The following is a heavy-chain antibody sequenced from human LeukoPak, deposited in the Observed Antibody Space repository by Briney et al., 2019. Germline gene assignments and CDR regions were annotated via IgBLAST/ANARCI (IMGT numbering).Heavy chain of an antibody. V-gene: IGHV1-18*01. J-gene: IGHJ4*02. CDR1: GYTFIIYG. CDR3: ARDLVYNDSETYYNGPGY. Sequence: GASVKVSCKGSGYTFIIYGINWVRQAPGQGLEWMGWISPYNGNTIYAQKLQGRVTMTTDTSTNTAYMELRSLRSDDTAVYYCARDLVYNDSETYYNGPGYWGQGTLVTVSS. D-gene: IGHD3-10*01. CDR2: ISPYNGNT.